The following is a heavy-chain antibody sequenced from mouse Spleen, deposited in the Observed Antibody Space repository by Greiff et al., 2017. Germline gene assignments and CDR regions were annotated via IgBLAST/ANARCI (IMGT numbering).Heavy chain of an antibody. CDR1: GFTFSSYA. CDR2: ISDGGSYT. J-gene: IGHJ2*01. CDR3: ARDYTY. Sequence: EVRLVESGGGLVKPGGSLKLSCAASGFTFSSYAMSWVRQTPEKRLEWVATISDGGSYTYYPDNVKGRFTISRDNAKNNLYLQMSHLKSEDTAMYYCARDYTYWGQGTTLTVSS. V-gene: IGHV5-4*01.